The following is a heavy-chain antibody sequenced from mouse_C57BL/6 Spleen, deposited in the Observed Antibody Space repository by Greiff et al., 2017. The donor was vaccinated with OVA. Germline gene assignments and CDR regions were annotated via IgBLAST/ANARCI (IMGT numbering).Heavy chain of an antibody. CDR3: ARGGYGNSYFDY. J-gene: IGHJ2*01. D-gene: IGHD2-1*01. CDR1: GYTFTSYW. V-gene: IGHV1-61*01. CDR2: IYPSDSET. Sequence: QVQLQQSGAELVRPGSSVKLSCKASGYTFTSYWMDWVKQRPGQGLEWIGNIYPSDSETHYNQKFKDKATLTVDKSSSTAYMELSSLTSEDSAVYYCARGGYGNSYFDYWGQGTTLTVSS.